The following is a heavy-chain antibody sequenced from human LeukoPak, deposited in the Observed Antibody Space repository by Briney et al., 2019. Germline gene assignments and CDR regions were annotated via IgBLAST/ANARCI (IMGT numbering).Heavy chain of an antibody. V-gene: IGHV3-7*01. CDR2: IKEDGSEK. J-gene: IGHJ4*02. CDR1: GFPLSSYA. D-gene: IGHD3-22*01. CDR3: ARDLYRIVVVPHYFDY. Sequence: GGSLRLSCAVSGFPLSSYAMSWVRQAPGKGLEWVANIKEDGSEKYYVDSVKGRFTISRDNAKKSLYLQMNSLRAEDTAVYYCARDLYRIVVVPHYFDYWGQGTLVTVSS.